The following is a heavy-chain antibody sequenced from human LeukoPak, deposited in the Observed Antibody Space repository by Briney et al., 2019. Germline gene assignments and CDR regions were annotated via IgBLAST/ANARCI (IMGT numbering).Heavy chain of an antibody. Sequence: SETLSLTCTISGGSISSYYWSWIRQPPGKGLEWIGYIYYSGSTNYSPSLKSRVTISLDTSKNQFSLKLSSVTAADTAVYYCARRSDYGDYLNWFDPWGQGTLVTVSS. V-gene: IGHV4-59*08. CDR1: GGSISSYY. CDR2: IYYSGST. J-gene: IGHJ5*02. D-gene: IGHD4-17*01. CDR3: ARRSDYGDYLNWFDP.